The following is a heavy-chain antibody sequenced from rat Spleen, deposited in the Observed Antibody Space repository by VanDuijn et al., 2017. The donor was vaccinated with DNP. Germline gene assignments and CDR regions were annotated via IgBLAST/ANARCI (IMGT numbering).Heavy chain of an antibody. Sequence: EVQLVESGGGLVQPGRTLKLSCAASGIIFSNYGMAWVRQAPKKGLEWVTFISYDGGNTYYRDSVKGRFTISRDNAKSTLYLQMDSLRSEDTATYYCTTGLPGYPDAWGQGASVTVSS. CDR3: TTGLPGYPDA. V-gene: IGHV5-20*01. CDR2: ISYDGGNT. CDR1: GIIFSNYG. D-gene: IGHD1-4*01. J-gene: IGHJ4*01.